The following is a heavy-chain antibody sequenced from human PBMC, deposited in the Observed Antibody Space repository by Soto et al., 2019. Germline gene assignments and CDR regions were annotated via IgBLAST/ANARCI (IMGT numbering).Heavy chain of an antibody. Sequence: EVQLLESGGGLVQPGGSLRLSCAASGFTFTRSVMTWARQAPGKGLEWVSTISDSGGATHYADSVKGRFTISRDNSQDTLFLQMNSLRAEDTAVYYCAREGFSSGKAGGFDVWGQGTMVTVSS. J-gene: IGHJ3*01. CDR3: AREGFSSGKAGGFDV. D-gene: IGHD6-19*01. V-gene: IGHV3-23*01. CDR2: ISDSGGAT. CDR1: GFTFTRSV.